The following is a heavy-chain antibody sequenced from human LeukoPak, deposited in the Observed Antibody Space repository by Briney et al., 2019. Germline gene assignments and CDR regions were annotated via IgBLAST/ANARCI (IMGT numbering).Heavy chain of an antibody. D-gene: IGHD2/OR15-2a*01. CDR3: ARDSKGSDAFDI. J-gene: IGHJ3*02. CDR2: INPSGGST. V-gene: IGHV1-46*01. CDR1: GYTFTSYY. Sequence: ASVKVSCKASGYTFTSYYMHWVRQAPRQGLEWMGIINPSGGSTSYAQKFQGRVTMTRDTSTSTVYMKLSSLRSEDTAVYYCARDSKGSDAFDIWGQGTMVTVSS.